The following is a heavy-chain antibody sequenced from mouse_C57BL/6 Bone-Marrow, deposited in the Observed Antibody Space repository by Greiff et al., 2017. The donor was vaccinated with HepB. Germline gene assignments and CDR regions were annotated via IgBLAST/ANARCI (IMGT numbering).Heavy chain of an antibody. J-gene: IGHJ2*01. CDR2: IYPGNGDT. Sequence: QVQLQQSGAELVRPGASVKMSCKASGYTFTSYNMHWVKRTPRQGLEWIGAIYPGNGDTSYNQKFKGKATLTVDKSSSTAYMQLSSLTSEDSAVYFCARTRGGYFDYWGQGTTLTVSS. CDR3: ARTRGGYFDY. V-gene: IGHV1-12*01. CDR1: GYTFTSYN.